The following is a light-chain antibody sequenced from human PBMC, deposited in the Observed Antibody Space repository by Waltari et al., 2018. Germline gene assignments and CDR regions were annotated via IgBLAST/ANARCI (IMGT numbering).Light chain of an antibody. J-gene: IGKJ2*03. V-gene: IGKV1-5*03. CDR2: KAP. CDR1: QTISSW. Sequence: DIQMTQSPSTLSASVGDRVTITCRASQTISSWLAWYQQKPGKAPKLLMYKAPSLESGVPSRFSGSGSGTEFTLTISSLQPDDFATYYCQQYSTYSSFGQGTKLEI. CDR3: QQYSTYSS.